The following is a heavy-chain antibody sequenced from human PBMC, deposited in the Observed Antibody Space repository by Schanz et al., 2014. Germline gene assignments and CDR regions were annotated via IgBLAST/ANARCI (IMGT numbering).Heavy chain of an antibody. V-gene: IGHV3-48*02. J-gene: IGHJ4*02. CDR1: GFTFSSFS. CDR2: IKISGDV. D-gene: IGHD7-27*01. CDR3: VRDYNWGFDN. Sequence: EVQLVESGGGLVQPGGSLRLSCVASGFTFSSFSMNWVRQTPEKGLEWISYIKISGDVFYTDSVKGRFTISRDNAKSSLYLQMSSLRDEDTAIYYCVRDYNWGFDNWGQGTLVTVSS.